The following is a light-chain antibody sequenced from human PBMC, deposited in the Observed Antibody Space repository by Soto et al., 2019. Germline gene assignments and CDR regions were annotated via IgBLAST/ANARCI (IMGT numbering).Light chain of an antibody. CDR2: DAS. J-gene: IGKJ4*01. V-gene: IGKV1D-13*01. CDR3: QQFNNYPLT. Sequence: AIQLTQSPSSLSASVGDRVTITCRASQGISSALAWYQQKPGKAPNLLIYDASSLESGVPSRFSGSGSGTDFTLTISSLQPEDFETYYCQQFNNYPLTLGGGTKVDIK. CDR1: QGISSA.